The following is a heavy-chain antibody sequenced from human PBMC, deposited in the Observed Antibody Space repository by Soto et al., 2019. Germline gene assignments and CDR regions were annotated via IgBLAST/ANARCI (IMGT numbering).Heavy chain of an antibody. CDR1: GYTFSSYV. J-gene: IGHJ5*02. CDR2: ISPFNYNT. V-gene: IGHV1-18*01. D-gene: IGHD1-1*01. Sequence: QVQLMQSRPEVKTPGASVKLSCKASGYTFSSYVITCVRQAPGQGLEWMGWISPFNYNTNYAQNFQGRVTMTTDTSTSTAYMELRSLRSDNTAVYYWARGERRLAWFDPWGPGTLVNVSS. CDR3: ARGERRLAWFDP.